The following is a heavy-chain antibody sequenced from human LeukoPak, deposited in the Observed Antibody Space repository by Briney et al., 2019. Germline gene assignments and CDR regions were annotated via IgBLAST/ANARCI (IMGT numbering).Heavy chain of an antibody. V-gene: IGHV4-30-4*01. CDR2: IYYSGST. D-gene: IGHD3-10*01. Sequence: SETLSLTCTVSGGSISSGDYYWSWIRQPPGKGLEWIGYIYYSGSTYYNPSLKSRVTISVDTSKNQFSLKLSSVTAADTAVYYCARLHGSGSYSDYWGQGTLVTVSS. CDR1: GGSISSGDYY. CDR3: ARLHGSGSYSDY. J-gene: IGHJ4*02.